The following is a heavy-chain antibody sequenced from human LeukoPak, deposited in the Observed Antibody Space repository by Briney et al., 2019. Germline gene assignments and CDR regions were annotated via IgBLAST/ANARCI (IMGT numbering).Heavy chain of an antibody. CDR2: ISSSSSYI. Sequence: GGSLRLSCAASGFTFSSYSMNWVRQAPGKGLEWVSSISSSSSYIYYADSVKGRFTISRDNAKNSLYLQMNSLRAEDTAVYYCARGPYASGTYGRRGWVHYMDVWGKGTTVTISS. J-gene: IGHJ6*03. V-gene: IGHV3-21*01. CDR3: ARGPYASGTYGRRGWVHYMDV. CDR1: GFTFSSYS. D-gene: IGHD3-10*01.